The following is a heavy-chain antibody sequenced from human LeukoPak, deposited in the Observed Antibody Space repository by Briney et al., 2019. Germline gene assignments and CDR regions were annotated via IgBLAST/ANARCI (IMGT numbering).Heavy chain of an antibody. CDR3: ARDAPGFIAAAGKASDY. CDR1: GYTFTSYG. V-gene: IGHV1-18*01. D-gene: IGHD6-13*01. CDR2: ISAYNGNT. J-gene: IGHJ4*02. Sequence: GASVKVSCKASGYTFTSYGISWVRQAPGQGLEWMGWISAYNGNTNYAQKLQGRVTMTTDTSTSTAYMELRSLRSDDTAVYYCARDAPGFIAAAGKASDYWGQGTLVTVSS.